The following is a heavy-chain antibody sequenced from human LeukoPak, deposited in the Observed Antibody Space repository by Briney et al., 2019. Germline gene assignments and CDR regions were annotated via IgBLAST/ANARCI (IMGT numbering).Heavy chain of an antibody. D-gene: IGHD3-22*01. CDR2: IYYSGST. V-gene: IGHV4-59*01. Sequence: SETLSLTCTVSGGSISSYYWSWIRQPPGKGLEWIGYIYYSGSTNYNPSLKSRVTISVDTSKNQFSLKLSSVTAADTAVYYCASVRRDYYDSSGYYYDAFDIWGQGTMVTVSS. CDR3: ASVRRDYYDSSGYYYDAFDI. CDR1: GGSISSYY. J-gene: IGHJ3*02.